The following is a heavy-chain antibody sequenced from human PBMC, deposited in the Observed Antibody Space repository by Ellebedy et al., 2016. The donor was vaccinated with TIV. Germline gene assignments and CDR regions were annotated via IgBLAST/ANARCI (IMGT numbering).Heavy chain of an antibody. CDR2: INPNSGGT. CDR1: GYTFTGYY. CDR3: ARDHGDPSYYYGMDV. Sequence: ASVKVSCXASGYTFTGYYMHWVRQAPGQGLEWMGWINPNSGGTNYAQKFQGWVTMTRDTSISTAYMELSRLRSDDTAVYYCARDHGDPSYYYGMDVWGQGTTVTVSS. D-gene: IGHD7-27*01. J-gene: IGHJ6*02. V-gene: IGHV1-2*04.